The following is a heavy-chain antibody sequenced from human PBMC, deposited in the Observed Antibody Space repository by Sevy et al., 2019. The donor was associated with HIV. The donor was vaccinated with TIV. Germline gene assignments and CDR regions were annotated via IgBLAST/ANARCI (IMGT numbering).Heavy chain of an antibody. V-gene: IGHV3-53*01. D-gene: IGHD6-19*01. CDR1: GFTVSSNY. Sequence: GGSLRLSCAASGFTVSSNYMSWVRQAPGKGLEWVSVIYSGGSTYYADSVKGRFTISRDNSKNTLYLQMNSLRAEDMAVYYCARTGYSSGGNDAFDIWGQGTMVTVSS. J-gene: IGHJ3*02. CDR2: IYSGGST. CDR3: ARTGYSSGGNDAFDI.